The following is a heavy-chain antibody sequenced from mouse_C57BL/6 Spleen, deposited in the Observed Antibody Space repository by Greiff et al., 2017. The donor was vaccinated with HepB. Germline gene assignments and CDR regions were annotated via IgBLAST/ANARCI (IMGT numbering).Heavy chain of an antibody. CDR2: IDPSDSYT. CDR3: ARGTSTTVVAWYFDV. D-gene: IGHD1-1*01. J-gene: IGHJ1*03. Sequence: QVQLQQPGAELVKPGASVKMSCKASGYTFTSYWITWVKQRPGQGLEWIGDIDPSDSYTNYNQKFKGKSTLTVDKSSSTAYMQLSSLTSEDSAVYYCARGTSTTVVAWYFDVWGTGTTVTVSS. CDR1: GYTFTSYW. V-gene: IGHV1-69*01.